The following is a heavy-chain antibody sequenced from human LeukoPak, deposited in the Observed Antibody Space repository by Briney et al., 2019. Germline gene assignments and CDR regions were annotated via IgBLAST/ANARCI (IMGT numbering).Heavy chain of an antibody. V-gene: IGHV4-39*01. CDR1: GGSISNNNYY. Sequence: SETLSLTCTVSGGSISNNNYYWGWIRQPPGKALEWIGSIYYSGSTLHNPSLMSRATMSVDTSKNQFTLKLSSVTAADTAVYYCATHGGDGPGSSNFDYWGQGTLVTVSS. D-gene: IGHD3-10*01. J-gene: IGHJ4*02. CDR3: ATHGGDGPGSSNFDY. CDR2: IYYSGST.